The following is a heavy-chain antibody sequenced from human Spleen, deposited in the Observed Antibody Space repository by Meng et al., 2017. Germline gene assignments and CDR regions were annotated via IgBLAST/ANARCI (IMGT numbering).Heavy chain of an antibody. CDR2: LGAHDGDT. CDR3: ARGTPGRSYSDY. D-gene: IGHD3-10*01. J-gene: IGHJ4*02. V-gene: IGHV1-18*01. Sequence: VELVQSWAEVKKPGASVKVSCKASDYTFTGYGVSWVRQAPGQGLEWMAWLGAHDGDTSHAPKFQGRVTVSADRPTATAYMELRSLRSDDTAVYYCARGTPGRSYSDYWGQGTLVTVSS. CDR1: DYTFTGYG.